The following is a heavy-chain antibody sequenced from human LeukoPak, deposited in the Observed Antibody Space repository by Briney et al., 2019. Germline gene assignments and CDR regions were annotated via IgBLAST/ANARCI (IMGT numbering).Heavy chain of an antibody. J-gene: IGHJ4*02. CDR3: ARLYGGNFDY. Sequence: SETLSLTCTVSGGSISSSNYYWGWIRQSPGKGLEWIANIYYSGSTYYNPSLKSRVTISVDTSKNQFSLKLSSVTAADTAVFYCARLYGGNFDYWGQGTLVTVSS. CDR1: GGSISSSNYY. V-gene: IGHV4-39*01. CDR2: IYYSGST. D-gene: IGHD4-23*01.